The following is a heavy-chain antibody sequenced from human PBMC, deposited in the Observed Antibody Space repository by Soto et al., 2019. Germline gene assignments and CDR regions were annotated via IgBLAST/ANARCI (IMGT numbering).Heavy chain of an antibody. V-gene: IGHV6-1*01. J-gene: IGHJ6*03. D-gene: IGHD5-12*01. CDR1: GDSVSSNSAA. CDR2: TYYRSKWYN. CDR3: ARDLYSGYDYYYYYMDV. Sequence: SQTLSLTCAISGDSVSSNSAAWNWIRQSPSRGLEWLGRTYYRSKWYNDYAVSVKSRITINPDTSKNQFSLQLNSVTPEDTAVYYCARDLYSGYDYYYYYMDVWGKGTTVTVSS.